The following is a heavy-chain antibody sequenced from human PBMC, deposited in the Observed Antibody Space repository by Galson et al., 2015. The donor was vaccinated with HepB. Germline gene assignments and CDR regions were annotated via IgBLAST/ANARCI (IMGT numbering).Heavy chain of an antibody. CDR1: GYTFTGYY. Sequence: SVKVACKASGYTFTGYYMHWVRQAPGQGLEWMGWINPNSGGTNYAQKFQGRVTMTRDTSISTAYMELSRLRSDDTAVYYCARDVGVVRGTGRFQHWGQGTLVTVSS. D-gene: IGHD2-21*01. CDR3: ARDVGVVRGTGRFQH. V-gene: IGHV1-2*02. CDR2: INPNSGGT. J-gene: IGHJ1*01.